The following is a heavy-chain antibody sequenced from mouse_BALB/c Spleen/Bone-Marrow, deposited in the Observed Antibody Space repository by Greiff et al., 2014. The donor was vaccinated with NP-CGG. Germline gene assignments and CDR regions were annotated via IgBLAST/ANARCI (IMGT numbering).Heavy chain of an antibody. J-gene: IGHJ4*01. CDR2: ISSGSSSI. V-gene: IGHV5-17*02. CDR3: TRWGYAGDYYAMDY. D-gene: IGHD2-14*01. Sequence: EVKVEESGGGLVQPGGSRKLSCAASGFTFSSFGMHWVRQAPEKGLEWVAYISSGSSSIYYTDTVKGRFTISRDNPKSTLFPQMTSLRSEDTAIYYCTRWGYAGDYYAMDYWGQGTSVTVSS. CDR1: GFTFSSFG.